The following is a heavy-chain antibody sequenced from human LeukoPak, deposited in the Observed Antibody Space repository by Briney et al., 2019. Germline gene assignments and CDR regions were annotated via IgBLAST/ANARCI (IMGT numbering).Heavy chain of an antibody. V-gene: IGHV3-30*01. CDR3: ARAGIAARAGDY. J-gene: IGHJ4*02. D-gene: IGHD6-13*01. CDR1: GFTFSSYS. CDR2: ISYDGSNK. Sequence: PGGSLRLSCAASGFTFSSYSMHWVRQAPGKGLEWVAVISYDGSNKYYADSVKGRFTMSRDNSTNTLYLQMNSLRAEDTAVYYCARAGIAARAGDYWGQGTLVTVSS.